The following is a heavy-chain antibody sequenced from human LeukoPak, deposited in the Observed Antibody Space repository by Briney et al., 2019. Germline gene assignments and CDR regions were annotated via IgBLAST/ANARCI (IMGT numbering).Heavy chain of an antibody. Sequence: GASVKVSCKASGYTFTDYYIHWVRQATGQGLEWMAFINPDSGDSYSAPKFQGRVIMTRDTSISTASMELNWLTSDDTAVYYCATGVATAFTYWGQGTLVTVSS. CDR2: INPDSGDS. CDR1: GYTFTDYY. D-gene: IGHD5-12*01. CDR3: ATGVATAFTY. J-gene: IGHJ4*02. V-gene: IGHV1-2*02.